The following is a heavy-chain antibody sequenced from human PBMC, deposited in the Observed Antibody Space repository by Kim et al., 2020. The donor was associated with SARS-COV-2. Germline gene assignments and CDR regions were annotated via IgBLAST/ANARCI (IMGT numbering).Heavy chain of an antibody. D-gene: IGHD2-2*01. CDR2: INDSGST. J-gene: IGHJ4*02. V-gene: IGHV4-34*01. CDR1: GGSFSNYY. CDR3: ARAPIVIVPTARLFDS. Sequence: SETLSLTCGVYGGSFSNYYWSWIRQSPRKGLEWIGEINDSGSTKYNPSLKSRVTISVDTSKNQFSLKLRSVTAADTAVYYCARAPIVIVPTARLFDSWGQGTLVAVSS.